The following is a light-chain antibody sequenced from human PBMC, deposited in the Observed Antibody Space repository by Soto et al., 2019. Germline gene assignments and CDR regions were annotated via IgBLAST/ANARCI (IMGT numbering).Light chain of an antibody. CDR3: SSYAGPLTFYV. CDR2: EVN. CDR1: SSDVGTYTV. J-gene: IGLJ1*01. Sequence: QSALTQPASVSGAPGQSITISCTGTSSDVGTYTVVSWYQQHPGKAPKLVIYEVNKRPSGVSNRFSGSKSGDTASLTISGLQAEDEADYYCSSYAGPLTFYVFGTGTKLTVL. V-gene: IGLV2-23*02.